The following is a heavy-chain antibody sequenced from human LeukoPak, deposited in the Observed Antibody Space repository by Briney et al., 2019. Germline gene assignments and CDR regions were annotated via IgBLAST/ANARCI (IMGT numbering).Heavy chain of an antibody. D-gene: IGHD3-16*02. CDR1: GFTFGTYA. CDR3: AKERLGDLSLEDQ. Sequence: PWGSLRLSCAVSGFTFGTYAMSWVRQAPGKGLEWVSGISGNGAHTYYADSVKGRFTISRDKSKNTLYLQMRSLRAEDTAIYYCAKERLGDLSLEDQWGQGTQVIVSS. V-gene: IGHV3-23*01. CDR2: ISGNGAHT. J-gene: IGHJ4*02.